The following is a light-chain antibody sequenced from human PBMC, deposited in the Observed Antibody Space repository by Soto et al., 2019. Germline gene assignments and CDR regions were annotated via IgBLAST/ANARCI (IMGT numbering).Light chain of an antibody. Sequence: DIQMTQSPSSLSPSVGDRVTITCRASQSISSYLNWYQQKPGKAPKXLIYAASSLQSGVPSRFSGSGSGTDLTITISSLQPEDFETYYCQQSYSTPITFGQGTRLEIK. CDR3: QQSYSTPIT. CDR2: AAS. V-gene: IGKV1-39*01. CDR1: QSISSY. J-gene: IGKJ5*01.